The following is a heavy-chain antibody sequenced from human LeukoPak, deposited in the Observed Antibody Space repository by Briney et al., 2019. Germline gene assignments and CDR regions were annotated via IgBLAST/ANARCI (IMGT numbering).Heavy chain of an antibody. CDR2: IDPGDSDT. CDR3: ARGCNRTSCYTSYYYYGMDV. Sequence: GESLKISCKGSGYSFTSYWIGWVRQMPGKGLEWMGIIDPGDSDTRYSPSFQGQVTISVDKSISTAYLQWSSLKASDTAMYYCARGCNRTSCYTSYYYYGMDVWGQGTTVTVSS. V-gene: IGHV5-51*01. CDR1: GYSFTSYW. J-gene: IGHJ6*02. D-gene: IGHD2-2*02.